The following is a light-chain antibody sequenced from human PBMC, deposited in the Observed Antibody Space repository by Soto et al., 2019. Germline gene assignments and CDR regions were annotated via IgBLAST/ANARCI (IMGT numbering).Light chain of an antibody. V-gene: IGKV2-28*01. CDR2: LGS. J-gene: IGKJ4*01. Sequence: DIVMTPSPLSLPVTPGAPASISCRSSQSLLHTNGCNYLAWYLPQPGQSPQLPIYLGSNTATGGPDRFSGSGAGTDFTLKSSRVEAEDVGAYYCMQARQSPLTGGGGTKVEIK. CDR1: QSLLHTNGCNY. CDR3: MQARQSPLT.